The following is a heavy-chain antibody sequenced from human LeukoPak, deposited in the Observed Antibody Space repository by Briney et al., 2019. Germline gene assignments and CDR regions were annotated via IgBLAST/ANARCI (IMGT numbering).Heavy chain of an antibody. CDR1: GFSLSTSGVG. V-gene: IGHV2-5*02. D-gene: IGHD3-16*01. J-gene: IGHJ5*02. CDR2: IHWDDDK. Sequence: ESGPTLVNPTQTLTLTCTFSGFSLSTSGVGVGWIRQPPGKALEWLALIHWDDDKRYSPSLKSRLAITKDTSKNQVVLTMTNMDPVDTATYYCAHPRGRPIDNWFDPWGQGTLVTVSS. CDR3: AHPRGRPIDNWFDP.